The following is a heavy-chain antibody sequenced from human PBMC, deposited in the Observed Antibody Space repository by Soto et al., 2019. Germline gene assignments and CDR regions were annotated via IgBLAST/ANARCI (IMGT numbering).Heavy chain of an antibody. V-gene: IGHV4-31*03. CDR2: IYHSGST. CDR1: GGSISSGGYY. CDR3: ARDPSIADFYGMDV. J-gene: IGHJ6*02. D-gene: IGHD6-13*01. Sequence: SETLSLTCTVSGGSISSGGYYWSWIRQHPGKGLEWIGYIYHSGSTYYNPSLKSRVTISVDTSKNQFSLKLSSVTAADTAVYYCARDPSIADFYGMDVWGQGTTVTVSS.